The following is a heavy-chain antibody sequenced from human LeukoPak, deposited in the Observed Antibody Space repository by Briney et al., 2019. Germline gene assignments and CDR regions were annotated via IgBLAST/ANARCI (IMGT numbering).Heavy chain of an antibody. CDR3: ASYYCSGGSCLDYFDY. J-gene: IGHJ4*02. D-gene: IGHD2-15*01. CDR1: GYTFTSYY. Sequence: ASVKVSCKASGYTFTSYYMHWVRQAPEQGLEWMGWINPNSGGTNYAQKFQGRVTMTRDTSINTAYMELSRLRSDDTAVYYCASYYCSGGSCLDYFDYWGQGTLVTVSS. CDR2: INPNSGGT. V-gene: IGHV1-2*02.